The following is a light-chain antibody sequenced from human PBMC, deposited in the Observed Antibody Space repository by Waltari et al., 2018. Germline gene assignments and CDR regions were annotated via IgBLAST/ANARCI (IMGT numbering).Light chain of an antibody. CDR2: EVS. J-gene: IGLJ1*01. CDR1: SSDVGSYNL. V-gene: IGLV2-23*02. CDR3: CSYAGSLTPCV. Sequence: QSALTQPASVSGSPGQSITIPCPGTSSDVGSYNLVSWYQQFPGKAPKLMIFEVSKRPSGVSNRFSGSKSGNTASLTISGLQTEDEADYYCCSYAGSLTPCVFGTGTRVTV.